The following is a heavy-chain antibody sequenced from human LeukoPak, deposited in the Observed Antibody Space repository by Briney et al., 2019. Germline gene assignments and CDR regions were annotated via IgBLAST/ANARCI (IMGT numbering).Heavy chain of an antibody. J-gene: IGHJ4*02. V-gene: IGHV1-69*13. CDR3: ARDRGGGGLYYFDY. D-gene: IGHD3-16*01. CDR2: IVPIFGTP. CDR1: GGTFSNYA. Sequence: ASVKVSCKASGGTFSNYAFSWVRQAPGQGLEWMGAIVPIFGTPKYAQKFEGRVTISADESTSTAYMELSSLRSEDTAVYYCARDRGGGGLYYFDYWGQGTLVTVSS.